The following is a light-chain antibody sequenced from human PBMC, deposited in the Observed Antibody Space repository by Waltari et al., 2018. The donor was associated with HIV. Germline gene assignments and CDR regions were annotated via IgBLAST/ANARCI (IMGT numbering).Light chain of an antibody. J-gene: IGKJ4*01. V-gene: IGKV3-11*01. CDR1: QSVVTY. CDR3: QQRSSWPLT. CDR2: DAS. Sequence: EIVLTQSPATLSLSPGERATLPCRASQSVVTYLAWYQQKPGQAPRLLIFDASNRATGIPARFSGSGSGTDFTLTISSLEAEDFAVYYCQQRSSWPLTFGGGTKVEIK.